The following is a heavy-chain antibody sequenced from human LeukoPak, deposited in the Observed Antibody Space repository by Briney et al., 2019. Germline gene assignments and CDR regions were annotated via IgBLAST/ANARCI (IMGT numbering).Heavy chain of an antibody. D-gene: IGHD3-3*01. V-gene: IGHV3-9*03. CDR2: ITFDWGNL. Sequence: GMSVRLSCGTSRFTCSDYTMQGLPQVPGKGLVGRSGITFDWGNLAYADSVRGRFTISRDNDKNSLYLQMNSLRNEDMAFYFCAKGYTFHGVAPDSGYFDYWGQGTLVTVSS. J-gene: IGHJ4*02. CDR3: AKGYTFHGVAPDSGYFDY. CDR1: RFTCSDYT.